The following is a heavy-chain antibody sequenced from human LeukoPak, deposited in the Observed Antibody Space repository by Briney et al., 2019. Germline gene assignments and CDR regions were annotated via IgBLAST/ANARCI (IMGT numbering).Heavy chain of an antibody. Sequence: GGSLRLSCVASGFTFSTYGMSWVRQAPGKGLEWVSAISGSGGSTYYADSVKGRFTISRDNSKNTLYLQMNSLRAEDTAVYYCARDIDWLSDYWGQGTLVTVSS. J-gene: IGHJ4*02. CDR1: GFTFSTYG. CDR2: ISGSGGST. V-gene: IGHV3-23*01. D-gene: IGHD5-12*01. CDR3: ARDIDWLSDY.